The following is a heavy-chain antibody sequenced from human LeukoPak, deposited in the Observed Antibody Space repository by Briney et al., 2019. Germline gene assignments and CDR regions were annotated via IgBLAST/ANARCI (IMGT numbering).Heavy chain of an antibody. Sequence: GESLKISCKGSEYTFTNYWISWVRQMPGKGLEWMGIIYPGDSDTRYSPSFQGQVTISADKSISTAYLQWSSLKASDTAMYYCARPGEMATIDWGQGTLVTVSS. CDR3: ARPGEMATID. D-gene: IGHD5-24*01. V-gene: IGHV5-51*01. J-gene: IGHJ4*02. CDR1: EYTFTNYW. CDR2: IYPGDSDT.